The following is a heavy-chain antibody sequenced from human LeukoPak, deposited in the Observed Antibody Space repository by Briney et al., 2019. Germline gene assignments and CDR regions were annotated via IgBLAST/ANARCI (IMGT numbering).Heavy chain of an antibody. J-gene: IGHJ1*01. V-gene: IGHV3-23*01. Sequence: GGSLRLSCTASGSTFGDYAMSWVRQAPGKGLEWVSAISGSGGSTYYADSVKGRFTISRDNSKNTLYLQMNSPRAEDTAVYYCAKDCSPGIAAAGYFQHWGQGTLVTVSS. CDR2: ISGSGGST. D-gene: IGHD6-13*01. CDR3: AKDCSPGIAAAGYFQH. CDR1: GSTFGDYA.